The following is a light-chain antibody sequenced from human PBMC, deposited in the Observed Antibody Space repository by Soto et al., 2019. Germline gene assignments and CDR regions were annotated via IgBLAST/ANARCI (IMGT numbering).Light chain of an antibody. CDR3: QVWDSSSEHVV. Sequence: SYELTQPPSVSVAPGQPATISCGGPYIGSKSVNWYQQKPGQAPVLVVFDDSDRASGIPDRFSGSKSGNTATLTISRVEAGDEADFYCQVWDSSSEHVVFGGGTKVTVL. CDR2: DDS. V-gene: IGLV3-21*02. CDR1: YIGSKS. J-gene: IGLJ2*01.